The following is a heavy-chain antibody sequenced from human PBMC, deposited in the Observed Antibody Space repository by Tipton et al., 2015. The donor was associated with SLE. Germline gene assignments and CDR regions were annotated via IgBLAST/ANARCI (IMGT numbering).Heavy chain of an antibody. CDR2: INHSGST. CDR1: GGSFSGYY. V-gene: IGHV4-34*01. J-gene: IGHJ4*02. CDR3: ARRDTAMAPIGY. D-gene: IGHD5-18*01. Sequence: LRLSCAVYGGSFSGYYWSWIRQPPGKGLEWIGEINHSGSTNYNPSLKSRVTISVDTSKNQFSLKLSSVTAADTAVYYCARRDTAMAPIGYWGQGTLVTVSS.